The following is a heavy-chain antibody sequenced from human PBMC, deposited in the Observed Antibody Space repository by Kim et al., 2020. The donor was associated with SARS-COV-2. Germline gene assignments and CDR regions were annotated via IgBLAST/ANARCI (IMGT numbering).Heavy chain of an antibody. V-gene: IGHV4-39*01. D-gene: IGHD3-10*01. CDR1: GGSISSLAY. CDR3: ASVRGFAYGVDY. Sequence: SETLFLTCTVSGGSISSLAYWNWIRQTPGKGLEWMGTIYSGGSTYYNPSLKSRLTISMDTSKNRFSLKVTSVSAADTAVYYCASVRGFAYGVDYWGLGTLVTVSS. J-gene: IGHJ4*02. CDR2: IYSGGST.